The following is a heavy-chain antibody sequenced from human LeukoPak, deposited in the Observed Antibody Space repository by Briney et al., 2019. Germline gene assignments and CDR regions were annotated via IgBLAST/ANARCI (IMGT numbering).Heavy chain of an antibody. Sequence: GGSLRLSCAAAGFTFSDHYMTWIRQAPGKALEWVSYISPDGTTSYYADSLKGRFTVSRDNAKNTVYLEMNSLSVEDTATYYCIRDFRSADLRGQGTLVTVTS. CDR3: IRDFRSADL. CDR2: ISPDGTTS. J-gene: IGHJ5*02. V-gene: IGHV3-11*01. CDR1: GFTFSDHY.